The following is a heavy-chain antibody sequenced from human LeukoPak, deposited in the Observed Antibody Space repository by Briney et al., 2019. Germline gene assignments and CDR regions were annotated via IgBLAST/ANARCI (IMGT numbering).Heavy chain of an antibody. D-gene: IGHD2-15*01. CDR2: ISPSGDIT. V-gene: IGHV3-23*01. J-gene: IGHJ4*02. CDR3: AKDGGIVVFRGCCDY. Sequence: PGGSLRLSCAASGFIFISHGMNWVRQAPGNGREWVSAISPSGDITYYTDSVKGRFTISRDNSKNTLYLEMNSLRAEDTAVYYCAKDGGIVVFRGCCDYWGQGTLVTVSS. CDR1: GFIFISHG.